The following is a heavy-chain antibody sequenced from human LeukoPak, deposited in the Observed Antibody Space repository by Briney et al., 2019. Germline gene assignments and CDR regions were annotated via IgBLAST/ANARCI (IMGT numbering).Heavy chain of an antibody. CDR2: ISYDGGIK. CDR3: AREGEGGDFDY. Sequence: PRGSLRLSCAASGFTFSSFPMHWVRQAPGKGLEWVAMISYDGGIKFYADSVKGRFTTSRDKSKSTLYVQMNSLRLEDTAIYYCAREGEGGDFDYWGQGTLVTVSS. V-gene: IGHV3-30-3*01. D-gene: IGHD3-16*01. J-gene: IGHJ4*02. CDR1: GFTFSSFP.